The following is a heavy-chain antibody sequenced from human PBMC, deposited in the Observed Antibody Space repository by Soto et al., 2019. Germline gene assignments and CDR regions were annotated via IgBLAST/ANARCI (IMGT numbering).Heavy chain of an antibody. CDR1: GFSFNNHV. CDR3: AKTVGATKLEDY. Sequence: EVQLLESGGGLIHRGGSLRLSCSASGFSFNNHVMNWVRQAPGKGLEWVSSISNSDDVGFYADSVRGRFSVSRDISANTLYLEMNYLRVEDTAIYYCAKTVGATKLEDYWGQGTLVTSSS. D-gene: IGHD1-26*01. J-gene: IGHJ4*02. V-gene: IGHV3-23*01. CDR2: ISNSDDVG.